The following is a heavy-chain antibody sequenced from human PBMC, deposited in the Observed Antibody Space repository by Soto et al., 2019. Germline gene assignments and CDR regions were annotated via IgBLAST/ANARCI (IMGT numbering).Heavy chain of an antibody. CDR1: GFTFKGYY. CDR2: ISTYNGIT. Sequence: QIQLVQSGAEVKKPGASVKVSCKTSGFTFKGYYIYWLRQVPGQGLELMGWISTYNGITQYTESLQDRVTMTIETSASTAHLELRSLTSEDTAVYFCVRGDTYYSEWYFQYWGQGTLVIVSS. D-gene: IGHD2-21*01. V-gene: IGHV1-18*01. CDR3: VRGDTYYSEWYFQY. J-gene: IGHJ4*02.